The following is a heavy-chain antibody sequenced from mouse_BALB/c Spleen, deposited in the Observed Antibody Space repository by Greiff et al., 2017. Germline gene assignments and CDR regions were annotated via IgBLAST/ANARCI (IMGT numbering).Heavy chain of an antibody. D-gene: IGHD2-3*01. CDR3: TREGSSIPYFDY. V-gene: IGHV1-5*01. J-gene: IGHJ2*01. CDR2: IYPGNSDT. Sequence: VQLKESGTVLARPGASVKMSCKASGYTFTSYWMHWVKQRPGKGLEWIGAIYPGNSDTSYNQKFKGKAKLTAVTSTSTAYMELSSMTNEDSAVYYCTREGSSIPYFDYWGQGTTLTVSS. CDR1: GYTFTSYW.